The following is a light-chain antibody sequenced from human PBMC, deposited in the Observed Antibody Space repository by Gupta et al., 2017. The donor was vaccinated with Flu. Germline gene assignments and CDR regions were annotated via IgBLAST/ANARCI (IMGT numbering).Light chain of an antibody. J-gene: IGLJ2*01. CDR2: DDT. CDR1: NIGGKS. V-gene: IGLV3-21*02. Sequence: SYVLSQPPSVSVAPGQTAKIACGGHNIGGKSVHWYQQKPGQAPVLVVYDDTDRPSGIPERFSGSNSGNTATLTISRVEAGDEADYYCQVCDSNSDPVVFGGGTKLTVL. CDR3: QVCDSNSDPVV.